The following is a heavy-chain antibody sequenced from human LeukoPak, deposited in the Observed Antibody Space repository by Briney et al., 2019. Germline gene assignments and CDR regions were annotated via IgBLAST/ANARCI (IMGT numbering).Heavy chain of an antibody. Sequence: SETLSLTCTVSGGSISSYYWSWIRQPPGKGLEWIGYIYYSGSTNYNPSLKSRVTISVDTSKNQFSLKLSSVTAADTAVYYCARDSVIAAAGRAFDIWGQGTMVTVSS. CDR3: ARDSVIAAAGRAFDI. V-gene: IGHV4-59*12. D-gene: IGHD6-13*01. J-gene: IGHJ3*02. CDR2: IYYSGST. CDR1: GGSISSYY.